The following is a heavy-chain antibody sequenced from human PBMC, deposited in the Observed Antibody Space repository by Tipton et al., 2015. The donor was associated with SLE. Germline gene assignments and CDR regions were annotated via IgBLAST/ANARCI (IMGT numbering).Heavy chain of an antibody. CDR2: IRSKAYGGTT. V-gene: IGHV3-49*03. D-gene: IGHD3-3*01. Sequence: QLVQSGGGLVQPGRTLRLSCTASGFTFGDYAMSWFRQAPGKGLEWVGFIRSKAYGGTTEYAASVKGRFTISRDDSKSIAYLQMNSLKTEDTAVYYCTRDGDFWSGNRAFDIWGQGTMVTVSS. CDR3: TRDGDFWSGNRAFDI. CDR1: GFTFGDYA. J-gene: IGHJ3*02.